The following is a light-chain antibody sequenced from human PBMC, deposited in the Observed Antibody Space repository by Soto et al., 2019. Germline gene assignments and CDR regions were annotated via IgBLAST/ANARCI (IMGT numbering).Light chain of an antibody. CDR1: SSDVDSYNR. Sequence: QSALTQPTSVSGSPGQSVTISCTGTSSDVDSYNRVSWYQQPPGTAPKLIIYEVSNRPSGVPDRFSGSKSGNTASLTISGLQAEDEADYYCSSYTSSSFWVFGGWTKLTVL. J-gene: IGLJ3*02. CDR3: SSYTSSSFWV. CDR2: EVS. V-gene: IGLV2-18*02.